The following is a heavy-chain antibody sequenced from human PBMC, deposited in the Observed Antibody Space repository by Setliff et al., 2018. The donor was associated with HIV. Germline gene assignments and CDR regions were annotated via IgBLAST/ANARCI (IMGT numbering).Heavy chain of an antibody. V-gene: IGHV3-21*01. Sequence: GGSLRLSCAASGFTFSNYSMNWVRQTPGKGLEWVSSISASATYIYYADSVKGRFTISRDNAENSLYLQMNSLRAEDTAVYYCAGDNGRYFARGWFDPWGQRALVTVSS. CDR3: AGDNGRYFARGWFDP. CDR2: ISASATYI. CDR1: GFTFSNYS. J-gene: IGHJ5*02. D-gene: IGHD3-9*01.